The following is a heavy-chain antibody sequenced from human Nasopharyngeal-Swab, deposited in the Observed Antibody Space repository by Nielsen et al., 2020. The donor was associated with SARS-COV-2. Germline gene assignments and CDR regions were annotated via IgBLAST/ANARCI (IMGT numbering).Heavy chain of an antibody. D-gene: IGHD6-19*01. Sequence: GESLKISCAASGFTFSSYWMSWVRQAPGKGLEWVANIKQDGSEKYYVDSVKGRFIISRDNAKNSLYLQMNSLRAEDTAVYYCARDTGSGWSMDVWGQGTTVTVSS. J-gene: IGHJ6*02. CDR3: ARDTGSGWSMDV. CDR1: GFTFSSYW. CDR2: IKQDGSEK. V-gene: IGHV3-7*01.